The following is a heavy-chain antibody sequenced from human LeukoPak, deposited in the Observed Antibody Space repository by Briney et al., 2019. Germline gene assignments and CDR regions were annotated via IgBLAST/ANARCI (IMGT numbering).Heavy chain of an antibody. D-gene: IGHD6-19*01. J-gene: IGHJ4*02. V-gene: IGHV3-30*18. CDR1: GFTFSSYG. Sequence: GRSLRLSCAASGFTFSSYGMHWVRQAPGKGLEWVAVISYDGSNKYYADSVKGRFTISRDNSKNTLYLQMNSLRAEDTAVYYCAKIGGYSSGWYDSSHDYFDYWGQGTLVTVSS. CDR2: ISYDGSNK. CDR3: AKIGGYSSGWYDSSHDYFDY.